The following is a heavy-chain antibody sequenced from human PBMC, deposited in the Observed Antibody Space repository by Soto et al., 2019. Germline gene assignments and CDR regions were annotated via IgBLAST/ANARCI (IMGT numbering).Heavy chain of an antibody. CDR2: ISSSSSYI. CDR1: GFTFSSYS. J-gene: IGHJ4*02. V-gene: IGHV3-21*01. Sequence: ESGGGLVTPGGSLRLSCAASGFTFSSYSMNWVRQAPGKGLEWVSSISSSSSYIYSADSVKGRFTISRDNAKNSLYLQMNSLRAEDTAVYYCAREDYSNFDYWGQGTLVTVSS. CDR3: AREDYSNFDY. D-gene: IGHD4-4*01.